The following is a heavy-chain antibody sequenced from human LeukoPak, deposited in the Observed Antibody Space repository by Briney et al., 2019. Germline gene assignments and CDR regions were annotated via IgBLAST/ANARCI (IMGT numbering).Heavy chain of an antibody. D-gene: IGHD3-10*01. J-gene: IGHJ6*02. CDR1: GGSISSFY. V-gene: IGHV4-59*01. Sequence: SETMSLTCTVSGGSISSFYWSWIRQPPGKGLEWIGYIYYSGSTNYNPSLKSRVTISVDTSKNQFSLKLSSVTAADTAVYYCARDRGSGSVYYYSMDVWGQGTTVTVSS. CDR3: ARDRGSGSVYYYSMDV. CDR2: IYYSGST.